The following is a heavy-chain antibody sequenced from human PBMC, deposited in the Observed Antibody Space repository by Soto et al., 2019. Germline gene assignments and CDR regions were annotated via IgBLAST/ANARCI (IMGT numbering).Heavy chain of an antibody. J-gene: IGHJ5*02. CDR1: GFTFSSYA. CDR2: ISGSADST. D-gene: IGHD3-22*01. CDR3: AGQIFDSGP. V-gene: IGHV3-23*01. Sequence: EVQLLESGGGLVQPGGSLSLACAASGFTFSSYAMSWVRQAPGKGLEWASTISGSADSTYYAGSVKGRFTISRDNSKNTLYLQMSSLRAEDTAVYYCAGQIFDSGPWGKGTLVTVSS.